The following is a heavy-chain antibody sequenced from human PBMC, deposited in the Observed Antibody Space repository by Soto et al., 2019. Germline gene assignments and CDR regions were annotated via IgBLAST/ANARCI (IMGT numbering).Heavy chain of an antibody. J-gene: IGHJ5*02. V-gene: IGHV3-43*01. CDR2: ISWDGGST. D-gene: IGHD6-19*01. CDR3: AKGAQTYSSGWYLFDP. CDR1: GFTFDDYT. Sequence: GGSLRLSCAASGFTFDDYTMHWVRQAPGKGLEWVSLISWDGGSTYYADSAKGRFTISRDNSKNSLYLQMNSLRTEDTALYYCAKGAQTYSSGWYLFDPWGQGTLVTVSS.